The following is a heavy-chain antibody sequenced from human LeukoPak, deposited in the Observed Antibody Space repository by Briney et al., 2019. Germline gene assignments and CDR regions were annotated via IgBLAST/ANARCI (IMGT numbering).Heavy chain of an antibody. V-gene: IGHV1-69*06. J-gene: IGHJ4*02. CDR2: IIPIFGTA. D-gene: IGHD6-19*01. CDR3: AREAVAGTPFDY. Sequence: ASVKVSCKASGGTFSSYAISWVRQAPGQGLERMGGIIPIFGTANYAQKFQGRVTITADKSTSTAYMELSSLRSEDTAVYYCAREAVAGTPFDYWGQGTLVTVSS. CDR1: GGTFSSYA.